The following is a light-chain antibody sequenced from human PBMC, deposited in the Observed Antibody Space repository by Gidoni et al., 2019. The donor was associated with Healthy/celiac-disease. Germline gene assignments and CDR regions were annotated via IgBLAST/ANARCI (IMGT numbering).Light chain of an antibody. CDR1: SSNIGNNY. J-gene: IGLJ2*01. CDR3: GTWDSSLSAL. CDR2: DNN. Sequence: QSVLTQPPSVSAAPGQKVTISCSGSSSNIGNNYVSWYQQLPGTAPKLLIYDNNKRPSGMPDRVSGSKSGTSATLGITGLQTGDEADYYCGTWDSSLSALFGGGTKLTVL. V-gene: IGLV1-51*01.